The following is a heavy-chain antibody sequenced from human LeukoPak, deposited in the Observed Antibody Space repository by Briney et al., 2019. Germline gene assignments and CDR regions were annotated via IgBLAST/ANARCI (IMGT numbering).Heavy chain of an antibody. J-gene: IGHJ3*02. V-gene: IGHV3-33*08. CDR1: GFTFSSYG. D-gene: IGHD3-9*01. CDR3: AREGYYDILTGYYKGSAFDI. CDR2: IWYDGSNK. Sequence: GGSLRLSCAASGFTFSSYGMHWVRQAPGKGLEWVAVIWYDGSNKYYADSVKGRFTISRDNSKDTLYLQMNSLRAEDTAVYYCAREGYYDILTGYYKGSAFDIWGQGTMVTVSS.